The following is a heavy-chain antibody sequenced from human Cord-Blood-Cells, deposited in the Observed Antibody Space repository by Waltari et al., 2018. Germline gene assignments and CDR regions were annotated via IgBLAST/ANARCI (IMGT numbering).Heavy chain of an antibody. CDR3: ARGGDSGSYSEYFQH. D-gene: IGHD1-26*01. CDR1: GGSFSGYY. V-gene: IGHV4-34*01. CDR2: NNHSGST. J-gene: IGHJ1*01. Sequence: QVQLQQWGAGLLKPSETLSLTCAVYGGSFSGYYWSWIRQPPGKGLEWIGENNHSGSTNYNPSLKSRVTISVDTSKNQFSLKLSSVTAADTAVYYCARGGDSGSYSEYFQHWGQGTLVTVSS.